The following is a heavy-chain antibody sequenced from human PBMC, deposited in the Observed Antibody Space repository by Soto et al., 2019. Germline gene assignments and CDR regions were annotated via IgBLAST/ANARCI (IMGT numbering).Heavy chain of an antibody. J-gene: IGHJ5*02. V-gene: IGHV1-3*01. CDR1: GYTFTSYG. CDR2: INAANGDT. Sequence: QVQLVQSGTEVKKPGASVKVSCKASGYTFTSYGIHWVRQAPGQRLEWMGWINAANGDTKYSPKSQGSVTITRDTSASTAYMELSSLRSEDTAVYYCVRRHVSATGIDWFDPWGQGTLVTVSS. CDR3: VRRHVSATGIDWFDP. D-gene: IGHD6-13*01.